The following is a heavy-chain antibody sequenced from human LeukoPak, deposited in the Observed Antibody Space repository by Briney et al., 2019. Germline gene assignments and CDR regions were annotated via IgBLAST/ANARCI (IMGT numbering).Heavy chain of an antibody. CDR2: IRYDGSNK. D-gene: IGHD6-19*01. CDR3: VKDYRSRSYMGHFDY. V-gene: IGHV3-30*02. J-gene: IGHJ4*02. CDR1: GFTFSSYG. Sequence: GGSLRLSCAASGFTFSSYGMHWVRQAPGKGLEWVSFIRYDGSNKYYLDSVKGRFTISRDNSKNTLYLQMNSLRAEDSAVYHCVKDYRSRSYMGHFDYWGQGTLVTMSS.